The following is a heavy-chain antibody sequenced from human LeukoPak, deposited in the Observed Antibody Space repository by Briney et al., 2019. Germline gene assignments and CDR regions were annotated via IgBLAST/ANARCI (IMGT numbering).Heavy chain of an antibody. CDR1: GGSFSGYY. V-gene: IGHV4-34*01. D-gene: IGHD6-13*01. J-gene: IGHJ4*02. CDR3: ARIGGAAVRDFDY. Sequence: SETLSLTCAVYGGSFSGYYWSWIRQPPGKGLEWIGEINHSGSTNYNPSLKSRVTISVDTSKNQFSLKLSSVTAADTAVYYCARIGGAAVRDFDYWGQGTLVTVSS. CDR2: INHSGST.